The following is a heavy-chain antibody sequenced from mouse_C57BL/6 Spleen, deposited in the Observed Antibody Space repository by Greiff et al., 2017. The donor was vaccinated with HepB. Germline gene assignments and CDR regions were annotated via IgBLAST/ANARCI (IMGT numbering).Heavy chain of an antibody. CDR1: GFTFSSYG. Sequence: EVKLVESGGDLVKPGGSLKLSCAASGFTFSSYGMSWVRQTPDKRLEWVATISSGGSYTYYPDSVKGRFTISRDNAKNTLYLQMSSLKSEDTAMYYCAREDHGSSYVWFAYWGQGTLVTVSA. CDR3: AREDHGSSYVWFAY. D-gene: IGHD1-1*01. J-gene: IGHJ3*01. CDR2: ISSGGSYT. V-gene: IGHV5-6*01.